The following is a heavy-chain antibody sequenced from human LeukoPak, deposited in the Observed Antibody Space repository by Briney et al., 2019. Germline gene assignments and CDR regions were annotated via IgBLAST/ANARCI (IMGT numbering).Heavy chain of an antibody. Sequence: GASVKVSRKASGGTFSSYAISWVRQAPGQGLEWMGGIIPIFGTANYAQKFQGRVTITADKSTSTAYMELSSLRSEDTAVYYCASRNDIVVVVAANPWDHYYMDVWGKGTTVTVSS. CDR3: ASRNDIVVVVAANPWDHYYMDV. D-gene: IGHD2-15*01. CDR1: GGTFSSYA. CDR2: IIPIFGTA. J-gene: IGHJ6*03. V-gene: IGHV1-69*06.